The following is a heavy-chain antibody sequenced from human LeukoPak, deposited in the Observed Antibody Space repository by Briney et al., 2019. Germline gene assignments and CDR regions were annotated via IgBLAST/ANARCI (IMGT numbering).Heavy chain of an antibody. CDR2: ISNSGGT. CDR1: GASISSYY. V-gene: IGHV4-59*08. Sequence: SETLSLSCTVSGASISSYYWTWVRQPPGKGLEWIGYISNSGGTNYNPSLTRRVTISADTSKNQFSLKLTSATAADTAIYFCTRHSTSSAPSAYWGQGTLGTVSS. CDR3: TRHSTSSAPSAY. D-gene: IGHD2-2*01. J-gene: IGHJ4*02.